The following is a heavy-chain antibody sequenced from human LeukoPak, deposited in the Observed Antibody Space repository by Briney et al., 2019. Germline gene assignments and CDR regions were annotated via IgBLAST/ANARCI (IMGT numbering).Heavy chain of an antibody. CDR3: ARVRELLPDY. Sequence: PGGSLRLSCAASGFTFSNAWMSWIRQAPGKGLEWVSYISSSGSTIYYADSVKGRFTISRDNAKNSLYLQMNSLRAEDTAVYYCARVRELLPDYWGQGTLVTVSS. J-gene: IGHJ4*02. D-gene: IGHD3-10*01. CDR2: ISSSGSTI. V-gene: IGHV3-11*01. CDR1: GFTFSNAW.